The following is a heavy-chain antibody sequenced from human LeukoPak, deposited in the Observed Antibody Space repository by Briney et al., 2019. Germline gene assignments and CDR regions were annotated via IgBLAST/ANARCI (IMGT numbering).Heavy chain of an antibody. CDR3: ASHYYDSSGYYLFDY. V-gene: IGHV3-7*01. CDR2: IKQDGSEK. D-gene: IGHD3-22*01. CDR1: GFTFSSYW. Sequence: GGSLRLSCAASGFTFSSYWMSWVRQAPGKGLEWVANIKQDGSEKYYVDSVKGRFTISRDNAKNSLYLQMNSLRAEGTAVYYCASHYYDSSGYYLFDYWGQGTLVTVSS. J-gene: IGHJ4*02.